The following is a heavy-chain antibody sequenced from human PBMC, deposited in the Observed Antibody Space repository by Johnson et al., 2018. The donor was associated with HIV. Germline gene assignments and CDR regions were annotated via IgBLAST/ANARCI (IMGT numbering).Heavy chain of an antibody. V-gene: IGHV3-30*04. CDR1: GFTFSSHA. J-gene: IGHJ3*02. CDR3: AREGEGYSSSWYDAFDI. CDR2: ISNAGSNK. D-gene: IGHD6-13*01. Sequence: QVQLVESGGGVVQPGRSLRLSCAASGFTFSSHAMHWVRQAPGKGLEWVTFISNAGSNKYYADSVRGRFTISRDNSKNTLYLQMNSLRAEDTAVYYCAREGEGYSSSWYDAFDIWGQGTMVTVSS.